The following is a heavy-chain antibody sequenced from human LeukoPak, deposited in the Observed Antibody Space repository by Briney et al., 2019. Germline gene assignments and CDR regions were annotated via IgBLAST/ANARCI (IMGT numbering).Heavy chain of an antibody. D-gene: IGHD3-9*01. CDR3: ARGPALYYDILTGSTYNYFDP. J-gene: IGHJ5*02. V-gene: IGHV1-2*02. CDR1: GYTFIGYY. Sequence: ASVKVSCKASGYTFIGYYMHWVRQAPARGPEWMGWINPKTGGTKYAQKFHGRLTMTRDTSISTAYMELSRLRSDDTAVYYCARGPALYYDILTGSTYNYFDPWGQGTLVTVSS. CDR2: INPKTGGT.